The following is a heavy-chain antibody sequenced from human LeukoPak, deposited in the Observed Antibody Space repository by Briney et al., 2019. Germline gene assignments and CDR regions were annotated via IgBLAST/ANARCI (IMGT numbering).Heavy chain of an antibody. CDR2: INHSGST. Sequence: SETLSLTCAVYGGSFSGYYRSWIRQPPGKGLEWIGEINHSGSTNYNPSLKSRVPISVDTSKNQFSLLLSSVTAADTAVYYCASSIAALPAFDIWGQGTMVTVSS. CDR3: ASSIAALPAFDI. CDR1: GGSFSGYY. V-gene: IGHV4-34*01. J-gene: IGHJ3*02. D-gene: IGHD6-25*01.